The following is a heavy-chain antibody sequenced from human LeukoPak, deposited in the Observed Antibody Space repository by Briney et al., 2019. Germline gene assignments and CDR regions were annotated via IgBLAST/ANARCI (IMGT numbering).Heavy chain of an antibody. CDR3: ARESGSYYDPANFDY. CDR2: IWYDGSNK. D-gene: IGHD1-26*01. J-gene: IGHJ4*02. Sequence: GRSLRLSCAASGFTFSSYGMHWVRRAPGKGLEWVAVIWYDGSNKYYADSVKGRFTISRDNSKNTLYLQMNSLRAEDTAVYYCARESGSYYDPANFDYWGQGTLVTVSS. V-gene: IGHV3-33*01. CDR1: GFTFSSYG.